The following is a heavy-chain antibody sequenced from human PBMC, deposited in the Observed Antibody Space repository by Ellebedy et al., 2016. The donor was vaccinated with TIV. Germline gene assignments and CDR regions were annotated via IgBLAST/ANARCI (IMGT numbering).Heavy chain of an antibody. D-gene: IGHD3-9*01. V-gene: IGHV1-18*04. J-gene: IGHJ4*02. CDR2: ISAYNGNT. CDR3: ARDFREQYYDILTGYRFDY. CDR1: SYTFTSYG. Sequence: ASVKVSXKASSYTFTSYGISWVRQAPGQGLEWMGWISAYNGNTNYAQKLQGRVTMTTDTSTSTAYMELRSLRSDDTAVYYCARDFREQYYDILTGYRFDYWGQGTLVTVSS.